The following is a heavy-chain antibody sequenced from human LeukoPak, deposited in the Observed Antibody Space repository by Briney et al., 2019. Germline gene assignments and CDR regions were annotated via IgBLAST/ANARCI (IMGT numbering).Heavy chain of an antibody. Sequence: GGSLRLSCAASGFTFSSYGMHWVRQAPGKGLEWVAVISYDGSNKYYADSVKGRFTISRDNSKNTLYLQMNSLRAEDTAVYYCAKLAVAGRDDYYYYMDVWGKGTTVTVSS. J-gene: IGHJ6*03. CDR2: ISYDGSNK. CDR3: AKLAVAGRDDYYYYMDV. CDR1: GFTFSSYG. D-gene: IGHD6-19*01. V-gene: IGHV3-30*18.